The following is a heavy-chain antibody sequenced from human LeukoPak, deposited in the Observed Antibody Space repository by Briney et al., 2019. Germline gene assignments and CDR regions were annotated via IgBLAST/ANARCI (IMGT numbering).Heavy chain of an antibody. CDR2: ISSSSSYI. Sequence: GGSLRLSCAASGFTFSSYSMNWARQAPGKGLEWVSSISSSSSYIYYADSVKGRFTISRDNAKNSLYLQMNSLRAEVTAVYYCARGLRTLWSGYYTAGMDVWGQGTTVTVSS. CDR3: ARGLRTLWSGYYTAGMDV. J-gene: IGHJ6*02. D-gene: IGHD3-3*01. V-gene: IGHV3-21*01. CDR1: GFTFSSYS.